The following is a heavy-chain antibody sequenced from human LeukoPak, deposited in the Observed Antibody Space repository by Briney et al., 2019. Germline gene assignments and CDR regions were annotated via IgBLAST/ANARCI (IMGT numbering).Heavy chain of an antibody. CDR1: GFSFNSYR. J-gene: IGHJ4*02. CDR2: IKEDGSEK. Sequence: GGSLRLSCAASGFSFNSYRMSWVRQAPGKGLEWVASIKEDGSEKYYVDSVKGRFTVSRDNAKDSLDLQLNGLRVEDTAVYYCARGSRNLLWGQGTLVTVSS. D-gene: IGHD1-1*01. CDR3: ARGSRNLL. V-gene: IGHV3-7*01.